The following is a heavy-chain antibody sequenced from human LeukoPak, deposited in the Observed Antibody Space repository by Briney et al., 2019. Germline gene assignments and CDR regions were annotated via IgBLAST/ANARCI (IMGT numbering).Heavy chain of an antibody. CDR3: ARDSGGYSYGDYYYYGMDV. CDR2: IIPILGIA. D-gene: IGHD5-18*01. V-gene: IGHV1-69*04. CDR1: GGTFISYA. J-gene: IGHJ6*02. Sequence: GASVKVSCKASGGTFISYAISWVRQAPGQGLEWMGRIIPILGIANYAQKFQGRVTITADKSTSTAYMELSSLRSEDTAVYYCARDSGGYSYGDYYYYGMDVWGQGTTVTVSS.